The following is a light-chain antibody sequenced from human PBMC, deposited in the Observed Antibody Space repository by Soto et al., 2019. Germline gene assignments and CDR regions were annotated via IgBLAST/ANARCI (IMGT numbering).Light chain of an antibody. CDR2: GAS. CDR1: HRVSSY. CDR3: QQRSNWPT. Sequence: EIVMPQSPATLSLAPGERAPLSCRASHRVSSYLAWYQQKPGQAPRLLIYGASTRATGIPARFSGSGSGTDFTLTISSLEPEDFAVYYCQQRSNWPTFGQGTRLEI. J-gene: IGKJ5*01. V-gene: IGKV3-11*01.